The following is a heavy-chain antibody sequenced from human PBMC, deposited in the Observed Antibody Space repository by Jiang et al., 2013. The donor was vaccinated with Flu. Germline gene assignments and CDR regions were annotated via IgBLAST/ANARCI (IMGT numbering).Heavy chain of an antibody. D-gene: IGHD3-3*01. CDR2: IYYSGST. Sequence: GPGLVKPSETLSLTCTVSGGSISSYYWSWIRQPPGKGLEWIGYIYYSGSTNYNPSLKSRVTISVDTSKNQFSLKLSSVTAADTAVYYCARQIRKTILVRYDFGDAFDIWGQGTMVTSLQ. CDR1: GGSISSYY. J-gene: IGHJ3*02. CDR3: ARQIRKTILVRYDFGDAFDI. V-gene: IGHV4-59*08.